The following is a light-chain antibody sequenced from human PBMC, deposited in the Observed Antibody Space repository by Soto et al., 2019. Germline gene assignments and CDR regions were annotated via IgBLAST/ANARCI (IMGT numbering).Light chain of an antibody. CDR3: LQALQNPPWT. J-gene: IGKJ1*01. CDR2: LGS. Sequence: DIVMTQSPLSLPVTPGEPASISCRSSQSLLHSNGYNYLDWYVQKPGQSPQLLIYLGSTRASGVPDRFSGSGSGTDFTLKISRVEVEHVGVYYCLQALQNPPWTFGRGTKVDI. V-gene: IGKV2-28*01. CDR1: QSLLHSNGYNY.